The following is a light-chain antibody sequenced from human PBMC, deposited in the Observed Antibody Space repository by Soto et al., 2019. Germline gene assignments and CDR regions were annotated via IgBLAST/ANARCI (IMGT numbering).Light chain of an antibody. J-gene: IGKJ5*01. CDR2: GAS. Sequence: EIVLTQSPGTLSLSPGERATLSCRASQSFSSTYLAWYQQKPGQAPRLLIYGASSRATGIPDRFSGGGSGTDFSLTISSLEPEDFAVYYCQQRSNWPPITFGQGTRLEIK. CDR1: QSFSSTY. CDR3: QQRSNWPPIT. V-gene: IGKV3D-20*02.